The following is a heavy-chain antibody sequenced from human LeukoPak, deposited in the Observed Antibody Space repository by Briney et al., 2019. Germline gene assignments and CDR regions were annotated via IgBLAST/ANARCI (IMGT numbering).Heavy chain of an antibody. Sequence: GGSLRLSCAASGFTVSSNYMSWIRQAPGKGLEWVSIIYSGGSTYYADSVKGRFTISRHNSKNTLYLQMNSLRAEDTAVYYCAREVGGSAFDIWGQGTMVTVSS. CDR2: IYSGGST. CDR1: GFTVSSNY. CDR3: AREVGGSAFDI. V-gene: IGHV3-53*04. D-gene: IGHD3-16*01. J-gene: IGHJ3*02.